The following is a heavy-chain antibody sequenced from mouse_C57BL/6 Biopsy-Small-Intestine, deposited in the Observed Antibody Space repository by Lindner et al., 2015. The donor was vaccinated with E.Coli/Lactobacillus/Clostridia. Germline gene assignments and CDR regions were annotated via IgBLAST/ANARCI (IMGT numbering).Heavy chain of an antibody. V-gene: IGHV1-63*01. CDR2: IYPGGGYT. J-gene: IGHJ2*01. Sequence: VQLQESGPELVKPGASVKISCKASGYSVTSYYIHWVKQRPGHGLEWIGDIYPGGGYTNYNEKFRGKATLTADKSSSTAYMQFSSLTSEDSAIYYCTRYGTAFDYWGQGTTLTVSS. CDR3: TRYGTAFDY. CDR1: GYSVTSYY. D-gene: IGHD3-3*01.